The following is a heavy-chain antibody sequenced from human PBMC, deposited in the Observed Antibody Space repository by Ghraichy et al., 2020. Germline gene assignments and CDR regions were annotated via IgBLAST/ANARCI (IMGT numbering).Heavy chain of an antibody. CDR2: INPSGGST. J-gene: IGHJ4*02. CDR1: GYTFTSYY. CDR3: ARIYYGSGSDSNFDY. Sequence: ASVKVSCKASGYTFTSYYMHWVRQAPGQGLEWMGIINPSGGSTSYAQKFQGRVTMTRDTSTSTVYMELSSLRSEDTAVYYCARIYYGSGSDSNFDYWGQGTLVTVSS. D-gene: IGHD3-10*01. V-gene: IGHV1-46*03.